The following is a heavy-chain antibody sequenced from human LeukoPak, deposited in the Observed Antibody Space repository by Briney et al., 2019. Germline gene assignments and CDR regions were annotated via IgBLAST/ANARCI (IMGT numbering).Heavy chain of an antibody. CDR3: ARGNTGWPYYLDY. CDR2: IDESGGST. CDR1: GFTFTSYI. D-gene: IGHD6-19*01. V-gene: IGHV3-23*01. Sequence: GGSLRLSCAASGFTFTSYIMTWVRQAPGKGLEWGSSIDESGGSTYYADSVKGQCTISRDNSRSSLYLEMNSLRAEDTAVYYCARGNTGWPYYLDYWGQGTLVTVSS. J-gene: IGHJ4*02.